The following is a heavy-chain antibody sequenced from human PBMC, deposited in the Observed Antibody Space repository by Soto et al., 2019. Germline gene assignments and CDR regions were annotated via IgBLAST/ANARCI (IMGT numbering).Heavy chain of an antibody. J-gene: IGHJ4*02. Sequence: QITLKESGPTLVKPTQTLTLTCTFSGFSLSTSGVGVGWIRQPPGKALEWLALIYWDDDKRYSPSLKSRLTITTDTSKNQVVLTMTNMDPVDTATYYCAHETWDYYGSGSYLYYFDYWGQGTLVTVSS. V-gene: IGHV2-5*02. CDR3: AHETWDYYGSGSYLYYFDY. CDR1: GFSLSTSGVG. D-gene: IGHD3-10*01. CDR2: IYWDDDK.